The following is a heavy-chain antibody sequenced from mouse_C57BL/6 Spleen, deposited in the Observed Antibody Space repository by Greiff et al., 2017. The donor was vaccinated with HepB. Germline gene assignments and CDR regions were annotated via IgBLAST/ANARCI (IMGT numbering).Heavy chain of an antibody. J-gene: IGHJ4*01. Sequence: QVQLKESGPELVKPGASVKISCKASGYAFSSSWMNWVKQRPGKGLEWIGRIYPGDGDTNYNGKFKGKATLTADKSSSTAYMQLSSLTSEDSAVYFCARSGAYYSNLYAMDYWGQGTSVTVSS. CDR1: GYAFSSSW. D-gene: IGHD2-5*01. V-gene: IGHV1-82*01. CDR2: IYPGDGDT. CDR3: ARSGAYYSNLYAMDY.